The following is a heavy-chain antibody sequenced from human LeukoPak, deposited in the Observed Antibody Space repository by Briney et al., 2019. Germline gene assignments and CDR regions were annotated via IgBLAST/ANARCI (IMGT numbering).Heavy chain of an antibody. CDR3: ARDRLLSSSWYQPIFDAFYL. CDR2: INPNSGGT. J-gene: IGHJ3*01. V-gene: IGHV1-2*02. D-gene: IGHD6-13*01. CDR1: GYTFTGYY. Sequence: ASVKVSCKASGYTFTGYYMHWVRQAPGQGLEWMGWINPNSGGTNYAQKFQGRVTMTRDTSISTAYMELSRLRSHDTAVYYCARDRLLSSSWYQPIFDAFYLWGQGTMLTVSS.